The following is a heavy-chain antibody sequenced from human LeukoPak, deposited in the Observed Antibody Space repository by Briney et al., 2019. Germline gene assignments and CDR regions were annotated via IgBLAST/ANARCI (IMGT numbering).Heavy chain of an antibody. CDR3: ARVDSGSYGGLDY. CDR1: GFTFSRSS. Sequence: SGGSLRLSCAASGFTFSRSSMNWARQAPGKGLEWVSSISSGSSYIYYADSVKGRFTISRDNAKNSLYLQMNSLRAEDTAVYYCARVDSGSYGGLDYWGQGTLVTVSS. J-gene: IGHJ4*02. CDR2: ISSGSSYI. D-gene: IGHD1-26*01. V-gene: IGHV3-21*01.